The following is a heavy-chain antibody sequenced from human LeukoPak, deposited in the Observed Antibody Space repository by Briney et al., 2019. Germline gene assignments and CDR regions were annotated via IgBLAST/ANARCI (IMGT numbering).Heavy chain of an antibody. V-gene: IGHV1-2*02. CDR3: ATDSTGSSWYRDWFDP. CDR1: GYTFTGYY. D-gene: IGHD6-13*01. Sequence: VASVKVSCKASGYTFTGYYMHWVRQAPGQGLEWMGWINPNSGGTNYAQKFQGRVTMTRDTSISTAYMELSSLRSEDTAVYYCATDSTGSSWYRDWFDPWGQGTLVTVSS. CDR2: INPNSGGT. J-gene: IGHJ5*02.